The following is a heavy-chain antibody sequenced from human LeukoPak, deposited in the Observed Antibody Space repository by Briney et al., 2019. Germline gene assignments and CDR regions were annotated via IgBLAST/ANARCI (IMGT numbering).Heavy chain of an antibody. V-gene: IGHV3-23*01. CDR3: AKDVWFGELLSGP. CDR2: ISGRGGIT. Sequence: GGSLRLSCAASGFTFSIYAMSWVRQAPGKGLEWVSAISGRGGITYYADSVKGRFTISSVNSKNTLYLQMNSWRAEDTAVYYCAKDVWFGELLSGPWGKGTLVTVSS. J-gene: IGHJ5*02. CDR1: GFTFSIYA. D-gene: IGHD3-10*01.